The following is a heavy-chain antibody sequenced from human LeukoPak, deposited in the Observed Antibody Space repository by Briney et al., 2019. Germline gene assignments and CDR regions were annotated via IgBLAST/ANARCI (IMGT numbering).Heavy chain of an antibody. V-gene: IGHV1-18*01. CDR1: GYTSTSYG. D-gene: IGHD2-15*01. CDR3: ARVWCSGGSCYSSRGAFDI. CDR2: ISAYNGNT. J-gene: IGHJ3*02. Sequence: ASVKVSCKASGYTSTSYGISWVRQAPGQGLEWMGWISAYNGNTNYAQKLQGRVTMTTDTSTSTAYMELRSLRSDDTAVYYCARVWCSGGSCYSSRGAFDIWGQGTMVTVSS.